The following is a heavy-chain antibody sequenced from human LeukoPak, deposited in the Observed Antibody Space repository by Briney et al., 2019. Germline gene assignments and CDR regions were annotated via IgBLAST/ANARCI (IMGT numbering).Heavy chain of an antibody. Sequence: KPSETLSLTCAVYGGSFSGYYWSWIPQPPGKGLEWIWQINHSGRTKYNPSLKSRVTISVDTSKNQFSLKLSSVTAADTAVYYCARVRRGYCSSTSCYTGAYYYYGMDVWGQGTTVTVSS. D-gene: IGHD2-2*02. CDR3: ARVRRGYCSSTSCYTGAYYYYGMDV. V-gene: IGHV4-34*01. CDR1: GGSFSGYY. CDR2: INHSGRT. J-gene: IGHJ6*02.